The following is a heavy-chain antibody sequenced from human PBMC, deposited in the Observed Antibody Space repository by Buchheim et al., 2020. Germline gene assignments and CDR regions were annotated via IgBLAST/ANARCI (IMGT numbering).Heavy chain of an antibody. V-gene: IGHV1-46*01. CDR3: ARDNSDWSSDY. J-gene: IGHJ4*02. D-gene: IGHD6-19*01. CDR1: GYTFTNYH. CDR2: INPSSGRT. Sequence: QVQLVQSGAEVTKPGASVKASCKASGYTFTNYHMHWVRQAPGQGLEWMAIINPSSGRTRYAQKFQGRVTVTRDTSTSTVEMELSSLSSEDTAVYYCARDNSDWSSDYWGPG.